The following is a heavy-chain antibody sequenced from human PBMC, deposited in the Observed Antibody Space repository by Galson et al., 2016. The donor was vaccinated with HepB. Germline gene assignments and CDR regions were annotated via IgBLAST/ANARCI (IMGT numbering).Heavy chain of an antibody. D-gene: IGHD3-3*01. J-gene: IGHJ4*02. V-gene: IGHV1-2*04. Sequence: SVKVSCKASGYTFIGYFMHWVRQAPGQGLEWMGWINPNSGDTNFSQRFQGWVTMTRDTSISTAFMELSRLTSAGTAVYYCARERNDFWSGSPGTFDYWGQGTLVTVSS. CDR1: GYTFIGYF. CDR2: INPNSGDT. CDR3: ARERNDFWSGSPGTFDY.